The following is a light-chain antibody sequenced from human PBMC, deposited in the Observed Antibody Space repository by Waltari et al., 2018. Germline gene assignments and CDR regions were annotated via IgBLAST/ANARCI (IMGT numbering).Light chain of an antibody. J-gene: IGLJ1*01. V-gene: IGLV2-18*02. CDR1: NSDVGFYNR. Sequence: QSALTQPPSVSGSPGQSVTISCAGTNSDVGFYNRVAWYQQSPGTAPKLIVYQVRNRPSGVPARFSGSKSGSTASLTISGLQAEDEADYYCYSYTTSGIYVFGTGTKVSVL. CDR2: QVR. CDR3: YSYTTSGIYV.